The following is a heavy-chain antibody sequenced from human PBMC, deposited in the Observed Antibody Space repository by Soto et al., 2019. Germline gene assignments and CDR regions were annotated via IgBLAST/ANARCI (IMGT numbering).Heavy chain of an antibody. CDR2: VFNDESTI. CDR3: ARLDSSGWTNSYYYVLDV. Sequence: QVQLVESGGGVVQPGRSLRLSCTASGSGFSALAMHWIRQPPGKGLEWVAVVFNDESTISYADSVKGRFTISRDNSRNTLYLQMTSLRLEDTALYYCARLDSSGWTNSYYYVLDVWGQGTTVTVSS. CDR1: GSGFSALA. V-gene: IGHV3-30-3*01. D-gene: IGHD6-19*01. J-gene: IGHJ6*02.